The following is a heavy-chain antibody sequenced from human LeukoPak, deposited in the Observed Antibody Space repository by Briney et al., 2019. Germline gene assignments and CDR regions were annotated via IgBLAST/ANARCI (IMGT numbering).Heavy chain of an antibody. CDR2: IIPILGIA. J-gene: IGHJ1*01. CDR1: GGTFSSYA. Sequence: SVKVSCKASGGTFSSYAISWVRQAPGQGLEWMGRIIPILGIANYAQKFQGRVTITADKSTSTAYMELSSLRSEDTAVYYCASTVGAAAGTNQHWGQGTLVTVSS. D-gene: IGHD6-13*01. CDR3: ASTVGAAAGTNQH. V-gene: IGHV1-69*04.